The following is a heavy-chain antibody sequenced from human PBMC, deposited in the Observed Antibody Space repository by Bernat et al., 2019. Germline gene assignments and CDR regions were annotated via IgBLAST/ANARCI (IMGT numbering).Heavy chain of an antibody. D-gene: IGHD6-13*01. Sequence: EEQLLESGGGLVQPGGSLRLSCAASGFTFGNYAMTWVRQAPGKGLEWVSGINWNGGSTGYADSVKGRFTISRDNAENSLYLQMNSLRAEDTALYYCAREEAAPIDYWGQGTLVTVSS. J-gene: IGHJ4*02. CDR1: GFTFGNYA. V-gene: IGHV3-20*04. CDR2: INWNGGST. CDR3: AREEAAPIDY.